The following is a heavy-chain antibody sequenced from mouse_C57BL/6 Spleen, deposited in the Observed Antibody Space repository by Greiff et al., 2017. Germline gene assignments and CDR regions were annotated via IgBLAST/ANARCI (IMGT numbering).Heavy chain of an antibody. D-gene: IGHD2-13*01. CDR1: GYTFTDYY. V-gene: IGHV1-19*01. CDR2: INPYNGGT. J-gene: IGHJ4*01. Sequence: EVQLQQSGPVLVKPGASVKMSCKASGYTFTDYYMNWVKQSHGKSLEWIGVINPYNGGTSYNQQFKGKATLTVDKSSSTAYMELNSLTSGDSAVYYGARWDGEAFFYARDYGGQGTSVTVSS. CDR3: ARWDGEAFFYARDY.